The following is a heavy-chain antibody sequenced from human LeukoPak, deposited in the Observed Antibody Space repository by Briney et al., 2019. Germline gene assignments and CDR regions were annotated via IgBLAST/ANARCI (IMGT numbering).Heavy chain of an antibody. D-gene: IGHD6-13*01. Sequence: GGSLRLSCAASGFTFSSYAMSWVRQAPGKGLEWVSAISGSGGSTYYADSGKGRFTISRDTSKHTLYLQMNSLRAEDTAVYYCAKDSETWFSSGWYAWFDYWGQGTLVTVSS. CDR1: GFTFSSYA. V-gene: IGHV3-23*01. CDR2: ISGSGGST. J-gene: IGHJ4*02. CDR3: AKDSETWFSSGWYAWFDY.